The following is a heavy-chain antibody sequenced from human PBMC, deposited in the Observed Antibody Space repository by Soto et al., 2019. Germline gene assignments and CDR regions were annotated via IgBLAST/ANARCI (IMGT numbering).Heavy chain of an antibody. J-gene: IGHJ3*02. Sequence: QVQLQQWGAGLLKPSETLSLTCAVYGGSFSGYYWSWIRQPPGKGLEWIGEINHSGSTNYNPSLKSRVTISVDTSKNQFSLKLSSVAAADTAVYYCARVDIVVVVHPGAFDIWGQGTMVTVSS. CDR1: GGSFSGYY. D-gene: IGHD2-15*01. CDR2: INHSGST. CDR3: ARVDIVVVVHPGAFDI. V-gene: IGHV4-34*01.